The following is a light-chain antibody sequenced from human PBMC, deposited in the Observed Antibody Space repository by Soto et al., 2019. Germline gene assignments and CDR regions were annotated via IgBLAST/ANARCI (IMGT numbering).Light chain of an antibody. V-gene: IGKV3-15*01. CDR2: GAS. CDR3: QPYNNWPLT. Sequence: EIVMTQSPATLSVSPGERATLSCRASQSVSNKLAWYQRKPGQAPRLLIYGASTRATGIPARFSGSGSGTEFTLTISSLQSEDFAIYYCQPYNNWPLTFGGGTKVESK. CDR1: QSVSNK. J-gene: IGKJ4*01.